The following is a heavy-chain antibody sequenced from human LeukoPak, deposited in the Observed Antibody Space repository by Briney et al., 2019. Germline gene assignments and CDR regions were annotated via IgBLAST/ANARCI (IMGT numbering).Heavy chain of an antibody. D-gene: IGHD6-19*01. Sequence: APVKVSCKASGYTFTSYDIKWVRKATGQGLEWMGWMNPNSGNTGYAQKFQGRVTMTRNTSISTAYMELSSLRSEDTAVYYCARVGSWDQQWLAHGNWFDPWGQGTLVTVSS. CDR3: ARVGSWDQQWLAHGNWFDP. J-gene: IGHJ5*02. CDR2: MNPNSGNT. CDR1: GYTFTSYD. V-gene: IGHV1-8*01.